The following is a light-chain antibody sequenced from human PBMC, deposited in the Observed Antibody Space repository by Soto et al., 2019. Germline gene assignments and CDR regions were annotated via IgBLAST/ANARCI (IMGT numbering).Light chain of an antibody. CDR1: QSVTTN. Sequence: TQGPATLSVSSGERATLSCRAGQSVTTNMAWYQQKPGQAPRLLIYGASTRATGIPARFSGSGSGTDFTLTISRLEPEDFAVYYCQQCGSSLITFGQGTRLEVK. CDR2: GAS. J-gene: IGKJ5*01. V-gene: IGKV3-20*01. CDR3: QQCGSSLIT.